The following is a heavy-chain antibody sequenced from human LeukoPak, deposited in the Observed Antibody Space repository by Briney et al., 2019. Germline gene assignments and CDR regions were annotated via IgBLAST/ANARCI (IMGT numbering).Heavy chain of an antibody. Sequence: PGGSLRLSCAASGFTFSSYGMHWVRQAAGKGLEWVAFIRYDGSNKYYADSVKGRFTISRDNSKNTLYLQMNSLRAEDTAVYYCAKDRAIVVVTYNWFDPWGQGTLVTVSS. J-gene: IGHJ5*02. CDR1: GFTFSSYG. V-gene: IGHV3-30*02. CDR3: AKDRAIVVVTYNWFDP. CDR2: IRYDGSNK. D-gene: IGHD3-22*01.